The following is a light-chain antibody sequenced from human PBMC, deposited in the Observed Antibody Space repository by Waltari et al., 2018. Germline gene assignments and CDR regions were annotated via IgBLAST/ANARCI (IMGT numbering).Light chain of an antibody. CDR2: DVS. CDR1: QSVSTF. CDR3: QQRRNWPT. J-gene: IGKJ4*01. Sequence: TPPCRARQSVSTFLAWYQQKPGQSPRLLIYDVSFRATGIPIRFSGSGSETDFTLTISSLEPEDFAVYYCQQRRNWPTFGGGTKVEVK. V-gene: IGKV3-11*01.